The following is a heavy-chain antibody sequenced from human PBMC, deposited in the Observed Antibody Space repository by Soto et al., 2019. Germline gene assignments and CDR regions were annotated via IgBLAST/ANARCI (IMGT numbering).Heavy chain of an antibody. CDR2: IYYDGST. CDR3: ATVLVGATRHPDSDS. J-gene: IGHJ4*02. CDR1: GGSINNNNYY. Sequence: PSETLSLTCTVSGGSINNNNYYWAWIRQPPWKGLSWIASIYYDGSTYYNSSLKSRVTISRDTSKNHFSLRLTSMTAADTAVYYCATVLVGATRHPDSDSWGQGXLVTVYS. D-gene: IGHD2-15*01. V-gene: IGHV4-39*02.